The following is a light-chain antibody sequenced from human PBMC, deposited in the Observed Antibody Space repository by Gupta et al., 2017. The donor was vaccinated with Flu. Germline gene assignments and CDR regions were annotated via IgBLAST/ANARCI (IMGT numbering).Light chain of an antibody. J-gene: IGLJ2*01. CDR3: SAWDDSLSGHVV. CDR2: RNN. Sequence: QSVLTQPPSASGTPGQRVTISFSGSSSNIGSNYVHWYQQFAGTAPKLLIYRNNQRPSGVPDRFSASKSGTSASLAISGLRSEDEAFYYCSAWDDSLSGHVVFGGGTMVTVL. CDR1: SSNIGSNY. V-gene: IGLV1-47*01.